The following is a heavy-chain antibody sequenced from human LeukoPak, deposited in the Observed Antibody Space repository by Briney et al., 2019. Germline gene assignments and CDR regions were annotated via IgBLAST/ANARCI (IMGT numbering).Heavy chain of an antibody. CDR2: IYYSGST. J-gene: IGHJ4*02. CDR3: ARGEQWLVRGFDY. CDR1: GGSISSYY. Sequence: SETLSLTCTVSGGSISSYYWSWIRQPPGKGLEWIGYIYYSGSTNYNPSLKSRVTISVDTSKNQFSLKLNSVTAADTAIYYCARGEQWLVRGFDYWGQGTLVTVSS. V-gene: IGHV4-59*01. D-gene: IGHD6-19*01.